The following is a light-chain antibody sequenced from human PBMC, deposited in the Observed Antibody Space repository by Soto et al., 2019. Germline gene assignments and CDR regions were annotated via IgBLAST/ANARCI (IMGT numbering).Light chain of an antibody. CDR2: DAS. J-gene: IGKJ5*01. V-gene: IGKV3-11*01. CDR1: QSVSSY. CDR3: QQRSNWTPIT. Sequence: EMVLTQSPATLSLSPGERATLACRASQSVSSYLAWYQQKPCQAPRLLIYDASNRSTGIPARFSGSGSWTDFTLTISSLEPEAFAVYYCQQRSNWTPITFGQGTRLESK.